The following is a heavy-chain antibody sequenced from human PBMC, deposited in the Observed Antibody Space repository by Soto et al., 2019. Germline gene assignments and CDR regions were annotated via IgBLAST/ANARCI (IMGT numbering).Heavy chain of an antibody. CDR3: ARQGRHLWLGLDY. J-gene: IGHJ4*02. D-gene: IGHD5-18*01. Sequence: QVQLVESGGGVVQPGGSLRLSCGASGYTFSSYGMHWVRQAPGKGLEWVAVIWYDGSNKYYADSVKGRFTISRDNSKNTLYLQMNSLRAEDTAVYYCARQGRHLWLGLDYWGQGTLVTVSS. CDR1: GYTFSSYG. V-gene: IGHV3-33*01. CDR2: IWYDGSNK.